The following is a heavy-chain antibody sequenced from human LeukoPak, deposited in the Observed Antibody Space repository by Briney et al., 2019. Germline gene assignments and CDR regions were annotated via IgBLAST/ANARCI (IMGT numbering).Heavy chain of an antibody. D-gene: IGHD3-16*02. CDR1: GGSISSSSYY. V-gene: IGHV4-39*07. CDR2: IYYSGST. J-gene: IGHJ5*02. Sequence: SETLSLTCTVSGGSISSSSYYWGWIRQPPGKGLEWIGSIYYSGSTYYNLSLKSRVTISVDTSKNQFSLKLSSVTAADTAVYYCARGLGYRLNWFDPWGQGTLVTVSS. CDR3: ARGLGYRLNWFDP.